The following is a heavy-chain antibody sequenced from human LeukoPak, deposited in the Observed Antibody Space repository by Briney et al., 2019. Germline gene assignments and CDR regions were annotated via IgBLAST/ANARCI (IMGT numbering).Heavy chain of an antibody. CDR1: SFTSYW. Sequence: SFTSYWIGWVRQMPGKGLEWIGSMYFSGSTYYNPSLKSRVTISVDTSKNQFSLRLSSVTAADTAVYYCARPSLGDYWAFDIWGQGTMVTVSS. J-gene: IGHJ3*02. D-gene: IGHD2-15*01. CDR2: MYFSGST. CDR3: ARPSLGDYWAFDI. V-gene: IGHV4-39*01.